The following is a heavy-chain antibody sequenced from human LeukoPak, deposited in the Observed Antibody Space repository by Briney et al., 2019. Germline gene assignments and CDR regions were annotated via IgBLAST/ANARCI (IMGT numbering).Heavy chain of an antibody. CDR3: LVQGVISGELYFDY. D-gene: IGHD3-10*01. Sequence: QPGGSLRLSCAASGFTFSSYWMHWVRQAPGRGLVWVSRINSDWSSTSYADSVKGRFSISRDNARNTLYLQMNSLRAEDTAVYYCLVQGVISGELYFDYWGQGTLVTVSS. CDR1: GFTFSSYW. J-gene: IGHJ4*02. CDR2: INSDWSST. V-gene: IGHV3-74*01.